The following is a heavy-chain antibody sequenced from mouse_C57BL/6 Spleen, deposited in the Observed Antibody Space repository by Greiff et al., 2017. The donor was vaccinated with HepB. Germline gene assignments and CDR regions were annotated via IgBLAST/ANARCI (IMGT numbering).Heavy chain of an antibody. J-gene: IGHJ2*01. Sequence: VHLVESGAELARPGASVKLSCKASGYTFTSYGISWVKQRTGQGLEWIGEIYPRSGNTYYNEKFKGKATLTADKSSSTAYMELRSLTSEDSAVYFCARSEGIYYGNYGDYWGQGTTLTVSS. CDR3: ARSEGIYYGNYGDY. V-gene: IGHV1-81*01. D-gene: IGHD2-1*01. CDR1: GYTFTSYG. CDR2: IYPRSGNT.